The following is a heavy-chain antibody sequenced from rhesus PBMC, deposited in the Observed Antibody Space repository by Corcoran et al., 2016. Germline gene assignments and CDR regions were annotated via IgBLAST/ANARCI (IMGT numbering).Heavy chain of an antibody. CDR3: ARTTTTFDY. D-gene: IGHD1-20*01. CDR2: ITYIGST. V-gene: IGHV4-122*02. Sequence: QVQLQESGPGLVKPSETLYLTCAVSGGSISSGYHSWSWMRQPPGNGLEWIGFITYIGSTSYNPTLKSRVPISRDTSKHQFSLKLSSVTAADTAVYYCARTTTTFDYWGQGVLVTVSS. J-gene: IGHJ4*01. CDR1: GGSISSGYHS.